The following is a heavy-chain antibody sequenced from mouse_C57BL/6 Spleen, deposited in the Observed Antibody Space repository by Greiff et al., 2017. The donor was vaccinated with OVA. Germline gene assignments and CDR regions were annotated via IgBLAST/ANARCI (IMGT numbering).Heavy chain of an antibody. V-gene: IGHV1-50*01. Sequence: QVQLQQPGAELVKPGASVKLSCKASGYTFTSYWMQWVKQRPGQGLEWIGEIDPSDSYTNYNQKFKGKATLTVDTYSSTAYMQLSSLTSEDSAVYYCARWAPTWYAMDYWGQGTSVTASS. CDR2: IDPSDSYT. CDR1: GYTFTSYW. J-gene: IGHJ4*01. CDR3: ARWAPTWYAMDY.